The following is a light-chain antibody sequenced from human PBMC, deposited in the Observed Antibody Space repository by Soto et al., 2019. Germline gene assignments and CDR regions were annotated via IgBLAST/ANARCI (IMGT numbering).Light chain of an antibody. J-gene: IGLJ1*01. CDR2: GVT. CDR3: ISYTDSSTYV. V-gene: IGLV2-18*02. CDR1: SNDVASNYR. Sequence: QSALTQPPSVSGSPGQSVTISCTGTSNDVASNYRVSWYQQPPGTAPQLVIYGVTNRPSGVPDRFSGSTSGNTASLTISGLQAEDEADYFCISYTDSSTYVFGTGTKLTVL.